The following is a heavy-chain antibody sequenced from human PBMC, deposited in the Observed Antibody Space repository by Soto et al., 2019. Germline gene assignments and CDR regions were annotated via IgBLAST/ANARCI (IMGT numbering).Heavy chain of an antibody. CDR3: ASAYSSSSGDYYGMDV. D-gene: IGHD6-6*01. CDR1: GYTFTGYY. J-gene: IGHJ6*02. V-gene: IGHV1-2*04. CDR2: INPNSGGT. Sequence: QVQLVQSGAEVKKPGASVKVSCKASGYTFTGYYMHWVRQAPGQGLEWMGWINPNSGGTNYAQKFQGWVTMTRDTPISTAYMELSRLRSDDTAVYYCASAYSSSSGDYYGMDVWGQGTTVTVSS.